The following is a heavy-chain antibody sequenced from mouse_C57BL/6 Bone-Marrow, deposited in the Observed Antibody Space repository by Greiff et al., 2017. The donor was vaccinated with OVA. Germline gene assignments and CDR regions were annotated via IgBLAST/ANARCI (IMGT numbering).Heavy chain of an antibody. CDR1: AFSPITSVMG. V-gene: IGHV8-12*01. CDR3: ARRGGLNWYFDV. D-gene: IGHD1-3*01. Sequence: QVTLKVSGPGILQSSSSISLTRSFSAFSPITSVMGVSWIRQPSGKGLEWLAHIYWDDDKRYNPSLTSRLTISKNTSRNQVFLKITSVDTADTATYYCARRGGLNWYFDVWGTGTTVTVSS. J-gene: IGHJ1*03. CDR2: IYWDDDK.